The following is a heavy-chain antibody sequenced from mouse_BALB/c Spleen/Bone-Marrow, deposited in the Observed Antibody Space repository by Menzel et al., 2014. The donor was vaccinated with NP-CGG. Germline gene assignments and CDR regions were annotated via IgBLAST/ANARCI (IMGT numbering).Heavy chain of an antibody. Sequence: QVQLQQSGAELVRPGTSVKVSCKASGYAFTNYLIEWVKQRPGQGLEWIGVINPGSGDTNYNEKFKAKATLTADKSSSTAYMQLSSLTPDDSAVYFCARCLTGTSAMDYWGQGTSVTVSS. CDR2: INPGSGDT. CDR3: ARCLTGTSAMDY. V-gene: IGHV1-54*01. J-gene: IGHJ4*01. CDR1: GYAFTNYL. D-gene: IGHD4-1*01.